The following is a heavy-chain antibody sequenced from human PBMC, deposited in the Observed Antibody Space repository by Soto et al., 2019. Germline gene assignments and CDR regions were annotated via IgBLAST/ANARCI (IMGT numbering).Heavy chain of an antibody. Sequence: QVQLVQAGAAVKKPGASVKVSCEASGYTFTNYYIHWVRQAPGQGLEWMAVINPSGGSTRYAQKFQGRVTMTRDTSTSTVYMELSSLRSEDTAVYYCAKTYGFLGVYYFDYWGQGTLVTVSS. CDR2: INPSGGST. V-gene: IGHV1-46*01. CDR1: GYTFTNYY. CDR3: AKTYGFLGVYYFDY. J-gene: IGHJ4*02. D-gene: IGHD4-17*01.